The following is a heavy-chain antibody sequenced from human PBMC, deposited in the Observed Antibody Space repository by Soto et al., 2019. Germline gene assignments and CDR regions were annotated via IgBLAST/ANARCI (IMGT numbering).Heavy chain of an antibody. J-gene: IGHJ4*02. CDR2: IYHDGSNK. V-gene: IGHV3-33*01. D-gene: IGHD3-16*01. Sequence: QVQLEESGGGVVQPGRSLRLSCATSGLTFSSFVMHWVRQAPGKGLEWVAVIYHDGSNKYYADSVKGRFTISRDNSKRTLYLQMNSLRAEDTAVYYCASRVGDVDYWGQGTLVTVSS. CDR3: ASRVGDVDY. CDR1: GLTFSSFV.